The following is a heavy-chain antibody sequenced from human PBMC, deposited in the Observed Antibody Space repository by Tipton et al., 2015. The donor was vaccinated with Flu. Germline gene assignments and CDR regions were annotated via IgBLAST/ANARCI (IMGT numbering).Heavy chain of an antibody. V-gene: IGHV4-4*07. CDR1: GGSLSGYY. Sequence: TLSLTCNVSGGSLSGYYWSWIRQPAGKGLEWIGRIYTSGNTNYSPSLKSRVSMTRDTSTSTVYMELSSLRSEDTAVYYCARERRPIFLMVRGDLDYWGQGTQVTVSS. J-gene: IGHJ4*01. CDR2: IYTSGNT. D-gene: IGHD3-10*01. CDR3: ARERRPIFLMVRGDLDY.